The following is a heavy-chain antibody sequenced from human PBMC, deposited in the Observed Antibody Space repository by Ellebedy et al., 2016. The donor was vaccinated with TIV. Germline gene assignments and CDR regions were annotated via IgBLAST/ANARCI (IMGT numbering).Heavy chain of an antibody. CDR2: VYWTDDK. CDR3: VAATFGDYQTFDY. D-gene: IGHD4-17*01. Sequence: SGPTLVKPTQTLTLTCTFSGFSLSNVGARVGWVRQPPGKALEWLALVYWTDDKRYRPSLRNRLTIAKDISGRQVILTMTNMDPVDTATYYCVAATFGDYQTFDYWGLGTLVAVTS. V-gene: IGHV2-5*04. J-gene: IGHJ4*02. CDR1: GFSLSNVGAR.